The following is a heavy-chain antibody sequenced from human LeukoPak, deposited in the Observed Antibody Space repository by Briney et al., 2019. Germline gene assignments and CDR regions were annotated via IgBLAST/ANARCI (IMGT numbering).Heavy chain of an antibody. Sequence: VKVSCKASGYTFTTYDINWVRQATRTGLEWMGWMNPNSGNAGYAQRFQGRVTMTRNTSINTAYMELSSLTSEDTAVYYCARETTIPPYYFDYWGLGTLVTVSS. CDR3: ARETTIPPYYFDY. CDR1: GYTFTTYD. D-gene: IGHD3-9*01. CDR2: MNPNSGNA. J-gene: IGHJ4*02. V-gene: IGHV1-8*01.